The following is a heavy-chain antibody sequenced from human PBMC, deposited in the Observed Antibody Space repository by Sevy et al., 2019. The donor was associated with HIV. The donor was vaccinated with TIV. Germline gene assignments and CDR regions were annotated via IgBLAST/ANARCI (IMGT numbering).Heavy chain of an antibody. CDR1: GFTFSSYG. CDR2: IWYDGSNK. CDR3: ARDGFTETTRSPYYYYYYGMDV. J-gene: IGHJ6*02. Sequence: GGSLRLSCAASGFTFSSYGMHWVRQAPGKGLEWVAVIWYDGSNKYYADSVKGRFTISRDNSKNTLYLQMNSLRAEDTAVYYCARDGFTETTRSPYYYYYYGMDVWGQGTTVTVSS. D-gene: IGHD4-17*01. V-gene: IGHV3-33*01.